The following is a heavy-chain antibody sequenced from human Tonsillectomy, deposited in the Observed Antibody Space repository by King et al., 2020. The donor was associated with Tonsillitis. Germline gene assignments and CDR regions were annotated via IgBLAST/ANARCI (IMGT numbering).Heavy chain of an antibody. Sequence: QLVQSGAEVKKPGSSVKVSCKASGGTFSSYAISWVRQAPGQGLEWMGGIIPIFGTANYAQKFQGRVTITADESTSTAYMELSSLRSEDTAVYYCARDLSGISVLGSSSTTVVNWFDYWGQGTLVTVSS. CDR3: ARDLSGISVLGSSSTTVVNWFDY. J-gene: IGHJ4*02. CDR2: IIPIFGTA. V-gene: IGHV1-69*01. D-gene: IGHD4-23*01. CDR1: GGTFSSYA.